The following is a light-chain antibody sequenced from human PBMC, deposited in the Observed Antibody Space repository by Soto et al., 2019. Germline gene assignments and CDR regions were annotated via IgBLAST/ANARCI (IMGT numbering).Light chain of an antibody. CDR3: QQYGGVPYT. Sequence: DIQMTQSPSTLSASVGDRVTITCRASQSISSWLAWYQQKPGKAPKLLIYDAYSLESGTPSRFSGRRSGTEFTLTIASVQPEDFATYYCQQYGGVPYTFGQGTKLEIK. CDR2: DAY. J-gene: IGKJ2*01. CDR1: QSISSW. V-gene: IGKV1-5*01.